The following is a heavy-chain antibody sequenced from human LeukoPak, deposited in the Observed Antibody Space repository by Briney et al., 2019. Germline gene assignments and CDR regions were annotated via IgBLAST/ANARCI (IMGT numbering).Heavy chain of an antibody. CDR2: ISVINNANT. J-gene: IGHJ6*02. D-gene: IGHD4-17*01. V-gene: IGHV1-18*01. CDR1: GYTFSSYG. Sequence: ASVKVSCKASGYTFSSYGINWVRQAPGQGLEWMGWISVINNANTRYAQNFQGRLTMTTDTSTSTAYMELSSLRSEDTAVYYCARATVPRLYYYYGMDVWGQGTTVTVSS. CDR3: ARATVPRLYYYYGMDV.